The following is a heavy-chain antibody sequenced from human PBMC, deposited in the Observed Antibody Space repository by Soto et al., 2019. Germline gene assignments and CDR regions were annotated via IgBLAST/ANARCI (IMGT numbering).Heavy chain of an antibody. Sequence: QVQLQESGPGLVKPSETLSLTCTVSGVSISHNYWSWIRQPPGKGLEWIGYIYYNGNTNYNPSLKSRVTMSVDTSRNQISLKLTTVTAADTAVYYCTRANWYSEYWGQGPLVTVSS. CDR2: IYYNGNT. J-gene: IGHJ4*02. V-gene: IGHV4-59*01. CDR3: TRANWYSEY. CDR1: GVSISHNY. D-gene: IGHD7-27*01.